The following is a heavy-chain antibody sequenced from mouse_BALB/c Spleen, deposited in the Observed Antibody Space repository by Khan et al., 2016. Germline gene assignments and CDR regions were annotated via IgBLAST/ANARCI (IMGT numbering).Heavy chain of an antibody. CDR1: GFNIKDTY. J-gene: IGHJ3*01. D-gene: IGHD2-4*01. CDR2: IDPANDNT. Sequence: VQLQQSGAELVKPGASVTLSCTAAGFNIKDTYIHWVKQRPEQGREWIGRIDPANDNTKYDPKFQGKATITADKSSNTAYLQLSSLTSDDTAVYYSAPLDDDEGFYWGQGTLVTVSA. V-gene: IGHV14-3*02. CDR3: APLDDDEGFY.